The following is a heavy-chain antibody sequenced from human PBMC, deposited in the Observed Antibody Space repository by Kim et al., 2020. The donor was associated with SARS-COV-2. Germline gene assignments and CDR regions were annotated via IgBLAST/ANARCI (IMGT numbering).Heavy chain of an antibody. CDR2: GSGGST. J-gene: IGHJ4*02. Sequence: GSGGSTYSADSVKGRFTISRDNSTNTLYLQMNSLRAEDTAVYYCAMGWAYWGQGTLVTVSS. D-gene: IGHD1-26*01. CDR3: AMGWAY. V-gene: IGHV3-23*01.